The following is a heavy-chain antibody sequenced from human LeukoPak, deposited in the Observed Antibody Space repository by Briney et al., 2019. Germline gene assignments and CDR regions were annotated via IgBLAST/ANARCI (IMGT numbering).Heavy chain of an antibody. CDR1: GYTFTSNY. CDR3: ARDQEGFDY. Sequence: GASVKVSCKASGYTFTSNYIHCVRQAPGQGLEWMGMIYPRDGSTSYAQKFQGRVTVTRDTSTSTVHMELSGLGSEDTAVYYCARDQEGFDYWGQGTLVTVSS. J-gene: IGHJ4*02. V-gene: IGHV1-46*01. CDR2: IYPRDGST.